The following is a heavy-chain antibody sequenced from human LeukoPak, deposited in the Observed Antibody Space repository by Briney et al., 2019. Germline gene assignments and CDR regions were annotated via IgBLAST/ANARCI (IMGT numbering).Heavy chain of an antibody. V-gene: IGHV4-39*07. J-gene: IGHJ3*02. Sequence: SETLSLTCTVSGGSISSSSYYWGWIRQPPGKGLEWIGSIYYSGSTYYNPSLKSRVTISVDTSKNQFSLKLTSVTAADTAIYYCARDRLSGYGAFDIWGQGTIVTVSS. CDR2: IYYSGST. CDR1: GGSISSSSYY. CDR3: ARDRLSGYGAFDI. D-gene: IGHD5-12*01.